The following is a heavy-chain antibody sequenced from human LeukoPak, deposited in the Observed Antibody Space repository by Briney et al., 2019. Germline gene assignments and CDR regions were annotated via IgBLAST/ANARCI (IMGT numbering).Heavy chain of an antibody. CDR1: GFIFSNNI. J-gene: IGHJ4*02. D-gene: IGHD2-8*02. CDR3: ARGGTGAFDY. Sequence: GGSLRLSCAASGFIFSNNIMNWVRQAPGKGLEWVSVISADGGDIYYADSVNGRFTISRDNSKNTLHLQMNGLRAEDTAIYYCARGGTGAFDYWGQGTLVTVSS. V-gene: IGHV3-23*01. CDR2: ISADGGDI.